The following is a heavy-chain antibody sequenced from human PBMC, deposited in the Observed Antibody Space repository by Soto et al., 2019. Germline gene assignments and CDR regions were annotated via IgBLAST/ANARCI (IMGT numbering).Heavy chain of an antibody. D-gene: IGHD3-22*01. CDR1: GLTFSSYG. CDR3: AKDRWYYYDSSGYDAFDI. Sequence: QVQLVESGGGVVQPGRSLRLSCAASGLTFSSYGMHWVRQAPGKGLEWVAVISYDGSNKYYADSVKGRFTISRDNSKNTLYLQMNSLRAEDTAVYYCAKDRWYYYDSSGYDAFDIWGQGTMVTVSS. CDR2: ISYDGSNK. V-gene: IGHV3-30*18. J-gene: IGHJ3*02.